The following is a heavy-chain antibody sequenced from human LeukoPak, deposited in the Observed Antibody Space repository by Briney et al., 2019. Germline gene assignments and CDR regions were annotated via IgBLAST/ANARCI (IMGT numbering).Heavy chain of an antibody. CDR1: GFTFSNYG. D-gene: IGHD2-2*02. CDR3: AKDLGYCSSTSCYNRYFQH. Sequence: PGRSLRLSCAASGFTFSNYGMHWVRQAPGKGLEWVSAISGSGGSTYYADSVKGRFTISRDNSKNTLYLQMNSLRAEDTAVYYCAKDLGYCSSTSCYNRYFQHWGQGTLVTVSS. CDR2: ISGSGGST. V-gene: IGHV3-23*01. J-gene: IGHJ1*01.